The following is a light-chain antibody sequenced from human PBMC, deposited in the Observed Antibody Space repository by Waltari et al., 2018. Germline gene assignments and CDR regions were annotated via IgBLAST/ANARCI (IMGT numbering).Light chain of an antibody. J-gene: IGKJ4*01. Sequence: DIQMTQSPPSLSASVGDRVTITCRASQNIGTYLNWYQQTPWKAPRLLIYAAYTLRSGVPARFRASGSGTNFTLTISSLQPEDFATFYCQQTYSDPRTFGGGTKV. CDR1: QNIGTY. V-gene: IGKV1-39*01. CDR3: QQTYSDPRT. CDR2: AAY.